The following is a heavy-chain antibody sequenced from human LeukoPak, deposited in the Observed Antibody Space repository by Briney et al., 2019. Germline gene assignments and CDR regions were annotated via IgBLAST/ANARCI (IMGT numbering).Heavy chain of an antibody. V-gene: IGHV1-2*02. Sequence: ASVKVSCKASGYTFTGYYMHWVRQAPGQGLEWMGWINPNSGGTNYAQKFQGRVTMTRDTSISTAYMELSRLRSDDTAVYYCARVRITMIVVAMGLFDYWGQGTLVTVSS. CDR2: INPNSGGT. CDR3: ARVRITMIVVAMGLFDY. CDR1: GYTFTGYY. J-gene: IGHJ4*02. D-gene: IGHD3-22*01.